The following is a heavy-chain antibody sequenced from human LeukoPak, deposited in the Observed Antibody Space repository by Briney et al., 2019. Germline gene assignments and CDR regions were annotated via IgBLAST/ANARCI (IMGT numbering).Heavy chain of an antibody. CDR1: GFTVSSNY. CDR2: IYSGGST. D-gene: IGHD6-19*01. CDR3: ARDRYSSGEFNY. V-gene: IGHV3-66*02. Sequence: GGSLRLSCAASGFTVSSNYMSWVRQAPGKGLEWVSVIYSGGSTYYADSVKGRFTISRDNSRNTLYLQMNSLRAEDTAVYYCARDRYSSGEFNYWGQGTLVTVSS. J-gene: IGHJ4*02.